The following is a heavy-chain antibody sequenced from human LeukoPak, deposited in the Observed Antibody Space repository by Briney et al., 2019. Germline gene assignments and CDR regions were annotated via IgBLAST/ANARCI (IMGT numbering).Heavy chain of an antibody. D-gene: IGHD3-10*01. CDR2: IFNTGHT. CDR1: GGSISRGDFP. J-gene: IGHJ4*02. CDR3: DRGVYQAGSHFDY. V-gene: IGHV4-30-2*01. Sequence: SGALSLTCAGSGGSISRGDFPWSWIRQPPGKGLEWIGYIFNTGHTSYNPLLKGRVTHPEDLFKKQLFPRNTSLTAADPAGYYCDRGVYQAGSHFDYWGQGTLVTVSS.